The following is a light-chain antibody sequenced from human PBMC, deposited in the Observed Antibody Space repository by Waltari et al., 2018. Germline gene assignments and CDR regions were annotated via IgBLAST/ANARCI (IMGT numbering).Light chain of an antibody. CDR3: CSYAGPDNHVV. J-gene: IGLJ2*01. V-gene: IGLV2-11*01. Sequence: QSALTQPRSVSGSPAQSVTISCSGTNSAIGGYNYVPWYQQYPGKAPKLIIYDVNKRPPGVPDRVSGSKSGNTASLTISGLQTEDEADYYCCSYAGPDNHVVFGGGTKMTVL. CDR2: DVN. CDR1: NSAIGGYNY.